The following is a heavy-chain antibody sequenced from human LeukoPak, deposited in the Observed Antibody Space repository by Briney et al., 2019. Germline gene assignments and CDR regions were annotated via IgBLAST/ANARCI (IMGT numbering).Heavy chain of an antibody. CDR1: GFTLSSYE. CDR3: AKTGMLRRVGYLDV. V-gene: IGHV3-30*18. Sequence: GGSLRLSCTVSGFTLSSYEMTWSRQAPGKGLEWVAVIAYDGNNTYYGDSVRGRFTISRDNSKKMVYLEMNSLRVEDTAVYYCAKTGMLRRVGYLDVWGKGTAVIVSS. J-gene: IGHJ6*04. CDR2: IAYDGNNT. D-gene: IGHD1-1*01.